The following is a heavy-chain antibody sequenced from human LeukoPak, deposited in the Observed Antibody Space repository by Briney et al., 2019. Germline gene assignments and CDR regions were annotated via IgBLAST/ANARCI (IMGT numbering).Heavy chain of an antibody. CDR1: GYTLTELS. J-gene: IGHJ4*02. CDR3: ARDPDGDYPFDY. Sequence: ASVKVSCKVSGYTLTELSMHWVRQAPGKGLEWRGGFDPEDGETIYAQKFQGRVTMTEDTSTDTAYMELSRLRSEDTAVYYCARDPDGDYPFDYWGQGTMVTVPS. CDR2: FDPEDGET. V-gene: IGHV1-24*01. D-gene: IGHD4-17*01.